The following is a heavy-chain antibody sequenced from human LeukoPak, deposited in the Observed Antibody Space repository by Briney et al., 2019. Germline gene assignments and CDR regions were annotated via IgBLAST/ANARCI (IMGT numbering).Heavy chain of an antibody. CDR1: GDSVSSNSAA. CDR3: VKDQRVGLSSWFVPYLYFDC. Sequence: SQTLSLTCAISGDSVSSNSAAWNWIRQSPSRGLEWLGRTYYRSNWYNDYAVSVKSRMTINPDTSKNQFSLQLNSVTPEDTAVYYCVKDQRVGLSSWFVPYLYFDCWGQGALVTVSS. CDR2: TYYRSNWYN. V-gene: IGHV6-1*01. D-gene: IGHD6-13*01. J-gene: IGHJ4*02.